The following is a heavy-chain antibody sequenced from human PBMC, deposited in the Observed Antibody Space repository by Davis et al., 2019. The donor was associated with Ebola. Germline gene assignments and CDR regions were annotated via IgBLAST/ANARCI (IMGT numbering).Heavy chain of an antibody. Sequence: GESLKISCKGSGYNFPGYWIGWVRQMPGKGLEWMGIIYPRDSDTRYSPSFRGQVTISADKSFKTAFLQWSSLKASDTAIYYCASLRRTITGMDDGFDIWGQGTMVTVSS. CDR3: ASLRRTITGMDDGFDI. CDR1: GYNFPGYW. V-gene: IGHV5-51*01. CDR2: IYPRDSDT. D-gene: IGHD1-1*01. J-gene: IGHJ3*02.